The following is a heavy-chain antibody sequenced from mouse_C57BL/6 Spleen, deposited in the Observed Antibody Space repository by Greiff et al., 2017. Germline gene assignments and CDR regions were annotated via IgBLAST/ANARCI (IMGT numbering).Heavy chain of an antibody. D-gene: IGHD2-4*01. CDR2: INPNYGTT. J-gene: IGHJ4*01. CDR3: ARGGLRRGYYAMDY. V-gene: IGHV1-39*01. Sequence: EVKVVESGPELVKPGASVKISCKASGYSFTDYNMNWVKQSNGKSLEWIGVINPNYGTTSYNQKFKGKATLTVDQSSSTAYMQLNSLTSEDSAVYYCARGGLRRGYYAMDYWGQGTSVTVSS. CDR1: GYSFTDYN.